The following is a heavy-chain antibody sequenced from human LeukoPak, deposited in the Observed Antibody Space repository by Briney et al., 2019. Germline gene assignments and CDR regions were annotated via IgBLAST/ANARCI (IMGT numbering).Heavy chain of an antibody. Sequence: PGGSLRLSCSASGFTFSNYAIHWVRQAPGKGLEHVSAISNNGGGTYYADSVKGRFTISRDNSKNTVYLQMNSLRAEDTAVYYCARDIGSSAGFDYWGQGTLVTVSS. CDR3: ARDIGSSAGFDY. V-gene: IGHV3-64*04. J-gene: IGHJ4*02. CDR2: ISNNGGGT. D-gene: IGHD6-13*01. CDR1: GFTFSNYA.